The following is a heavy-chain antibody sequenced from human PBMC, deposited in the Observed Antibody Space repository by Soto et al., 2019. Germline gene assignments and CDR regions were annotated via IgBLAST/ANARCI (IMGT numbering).Heavy chain of an antibody. J-gene: IGHJ6*02. V-gene: IGHV1-69*06. CDR2: IIPIFGTA. Sequence: SVKVSCKASGGTFSSYAISCVRQAPGQGLEWMGGIIPIFGTANYAQKFQGRVTITADKSTSTAYMELSSLRSEDTAVYYCARGTDDILTGYSRVYYYYGMDAWGQGTTVTVSS. CDR1: GGTFSSYA. D-gene: IGHD3-9*01. CDR3: ARGTDDILTGYSRVYYYYGMDA.